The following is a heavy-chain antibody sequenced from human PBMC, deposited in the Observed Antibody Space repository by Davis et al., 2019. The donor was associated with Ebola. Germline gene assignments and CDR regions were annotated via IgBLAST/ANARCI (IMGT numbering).Heavy chain of an antibody. CDR3: ARGGDTAMVLGMVYYGMDV. J-gene: IGHJ6*02. CDR2: IIPIFGTA. CDR1: GGTFSSYA. Sequence: SVKVSCKASGGTFSSYAISWVRQAPGQGLEWMGGIIPIFGTANYAQKFQGRVTITADKSTSTAYMELSSLRSEDTAVYYCARGGDTAMVLGMVYYGMDVWGQGTTVTVSS. D-gene: IGHD5-18*01. V-gene: IGHV1-69*06.